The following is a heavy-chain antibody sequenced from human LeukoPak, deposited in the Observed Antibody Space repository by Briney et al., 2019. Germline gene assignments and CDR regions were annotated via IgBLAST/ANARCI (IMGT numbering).Heavy chain of an antibody. V-gene: IGHV3-30*02. CDR3: AKTEGIAAAGTIDY. Sequence: PGGSLRLSCAASGFTFSSYGMHWVRQAPGKGLEWVAFIRYDGSNKYYADSVKGRFTISRDNSKNTLYLQMNSPRAEDTAVYYCAKTEGIAAAGTIDYWGQGTLSPSPQ. CDR2: IRYDGSNK. J-gene: IGHJ4*02. CDR1: GFTFSSYG. D-gene: IGHD6-13*01.